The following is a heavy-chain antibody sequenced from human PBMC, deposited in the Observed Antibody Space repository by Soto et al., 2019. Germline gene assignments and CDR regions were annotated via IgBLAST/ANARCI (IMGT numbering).Heavy chain of an antibody. CDR1: GFTFSSYG. J-gene: IGHJ4*02. D-gene: IGHD6-19*01. CDR2: IWYDGSNR. V-gene: IGHV3-33*01. Sequence: QVQLVESGGGVVQPGRSLRLSCAASGFTFSSYGMLWVRQAPGKGLEWVAVIWYDGSNRYYADSVKGRFTISRDNSKNTLYLHMNSLRAEDTAVYYCARGPIAVDFWGQGTLVTVSS. CDR3: ARGPIAVDF.